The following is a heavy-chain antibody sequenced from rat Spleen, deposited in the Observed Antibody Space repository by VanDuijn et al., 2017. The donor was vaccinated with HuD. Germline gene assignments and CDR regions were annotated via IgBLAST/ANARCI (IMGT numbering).Heavy chain of an antibody. CDR2: ISNGGGKT. Sequence: EVHLMESGGGLVQPGRSMKLSCAASGFTFSNYYMAWVRQSPTKGLEWVASISNGGGKTYYRDSVQGRFTISRDNAKSTLYLQMDSLRSEDTATYYCARHNYGGYPPFDYWGQGVMVTVSS. CDR3: ARHNYGGYPPFDY. J-gene: IGHJ2*01. CDR1: GFTFSNYY. D-gene: IGHD1-11*01. V-gene: IGHV5-25*01.